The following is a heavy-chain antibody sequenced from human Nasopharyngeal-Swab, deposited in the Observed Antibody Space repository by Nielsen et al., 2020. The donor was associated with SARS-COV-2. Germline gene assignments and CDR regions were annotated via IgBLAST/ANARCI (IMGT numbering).Heavy chain of an antibody. J-gene: IGHJ3*02. CDR1: GFTFDDYA. V-gene: IGHV3-9*01. CDR3: AKDNNPYYYDSSGYAFDI. Sequence: SLRLSCAASGFTFDDYAMHWVRQAPGKGLEWVSGISWNSGSTGYADSVKGRFTISRDNAKNSLYLQMNSLRAEDTALYYCAKDNNPYYYDSSGYAFDIWGQGTMVTVSS. D-gene: IGHD3-22*01. CDR2: ISWNSGST.